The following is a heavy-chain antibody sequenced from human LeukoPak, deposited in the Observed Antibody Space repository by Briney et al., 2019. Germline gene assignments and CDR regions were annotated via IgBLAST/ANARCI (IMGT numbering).Heavy chain of an antibody. CDR2: IIPIFGTA. Sequence: SLKVSCKASGGTFSSYAISWVRQAPGQGLEWMGRIIPIFGTANYAQKFQGRVTITADESTSTAYMELSSLRSEDTAVYYCAGVAAAVEMATGYLDYWGQGTLVTVSS. CDR1: GGTFSSYA. J-gene: IGHJ4*02. V-gene: IGHV1-69*13. CDR3: AGVAAAVEMATGYLDY. D-gene: IGHD5-24*01.